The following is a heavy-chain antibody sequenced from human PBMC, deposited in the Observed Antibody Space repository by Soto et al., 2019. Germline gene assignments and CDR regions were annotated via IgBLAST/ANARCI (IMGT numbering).Heavy chain of an antibody. CDR1: GYTFTIYG. J-gene: IGHJ4*02. CDR3: AREGSSSSYFDY. D-gene: IGHD6-13*01. Sequence: ASVKVSCKASGYTFTIYGIIWVRQATGQGLEWMGWISAYNGNTNYAQKLQGRVTMTTDTSTSTAYMELRSLRSDDTAVYYCAREGSSSSYFDYWGQGTLVTVSS. CDR2: ISAYNGNT. V-gene: IGHV1-18*01.